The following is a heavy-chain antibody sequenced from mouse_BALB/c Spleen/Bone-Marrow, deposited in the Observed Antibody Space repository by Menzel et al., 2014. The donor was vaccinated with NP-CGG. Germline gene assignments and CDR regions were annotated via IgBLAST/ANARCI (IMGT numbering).Heavy chain of an antibody. J-gene: IGHJ3*01. CDR1: GFDFSSYW. CDR3: SRLSYYGRFAY. CDR2: INPDSSTI. Sequence: EAHLVESGGGLVQPGGSLKLSCTASGFDFSSYWMSWVRQAPGKGLEWIGEINPDSSTINYTPSLKDKFIISRDNAKNTLYLQMSKVRSEDTALYYCSRLSYYGRFAYWGQGTLVTVSA. V-gene: IGHV4-1*02. D-gene: IGHD1-1*01.